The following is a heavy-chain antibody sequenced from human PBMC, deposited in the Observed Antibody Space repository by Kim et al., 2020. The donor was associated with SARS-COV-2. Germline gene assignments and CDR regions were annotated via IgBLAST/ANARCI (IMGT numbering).Heavy chain of an antibody. V-gene: IGHV4-34*01. CDR1: GGSFSDYY. CDR3: ARDYYGSGSYYD. CDR2: INHSGST. D-gene: IGHD3-10*01. Sequence: SETLSLTCAVYGGSFSDYYWSWIRQPPGKGLEWIGEINHSGSTNYNPSLKSRVTISVDTSKNQFSLRLSSVTAADTAVYYCARDYYGSGSYYDWGQGTLVTVSS. J-gene: IGHJ4*02.